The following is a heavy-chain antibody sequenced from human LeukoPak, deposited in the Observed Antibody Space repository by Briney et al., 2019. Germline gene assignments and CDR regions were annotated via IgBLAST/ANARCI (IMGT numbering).Heavy chain of an antibody. V-gene: IGHV1-2*06. D-gene: IGHD6-13*01. Sequence: ASVKVSCKASGYTFTGYYMHWVRQAPGQGLEWMGRINPNSGGTNYAQKFQGRVTMTRDTSISTAYMELSRPRSDDTAVYYCARDVEAAGYFDYWGQGTLVTVSS. CDR2: INPNSGGT. J-gene: IGHJ4*02. CDR1: GYTFTGYY. CDR3: ARDVEAAGYFDY.